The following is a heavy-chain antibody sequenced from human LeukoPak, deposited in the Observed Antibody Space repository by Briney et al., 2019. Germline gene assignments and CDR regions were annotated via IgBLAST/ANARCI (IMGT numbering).Heavy chain of an antibody. Sequence: GGSLRLSCAASGFTFSSYAMSWVRQAPGKGLEWVSYISSSSSNIYYADSVRGRFTISRDNAKNSLYLQLNSLRAEETAVYFCARGLAAAGKRAFDIWGQGTMVTVFS. V-gene: IGHV3-48*04. J-gene: IGHJ3*02. CDR3: ARGLAAAGKRAFDI. CDR2: ISSSSSNI. CDR1: GFTFSSYA. D-gene: IGHD6-13*01.